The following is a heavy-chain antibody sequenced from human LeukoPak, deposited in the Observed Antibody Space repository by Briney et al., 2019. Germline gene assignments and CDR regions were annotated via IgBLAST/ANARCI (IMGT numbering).Heavy chain of an antibody. CDR3: ARRYCTNGVCYHDRGAFDI. CDR1: GGTFSNNP. V-gene: IGHV1-69*06. Sequence: SVKVSCKASGGTFSNNPISWVRQAPGQGLEWMGEIIPIFGTATYAQKFQGRVTITADTSTSTVYMELSSLRSEDTAVYYCARRYCTNGVCYHDRGAFDIWGQGTMVTVSS. CDR2: IIPIFGTA. D-gene: IGHD2-8*01. J-gene: IGHJ3*02.